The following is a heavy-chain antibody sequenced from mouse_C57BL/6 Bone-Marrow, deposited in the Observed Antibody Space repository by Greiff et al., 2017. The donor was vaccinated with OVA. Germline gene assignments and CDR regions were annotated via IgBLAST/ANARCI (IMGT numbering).Heavy chain of an antibody. CDR3: ARNRDYSKGYAMDY. CDR2: IWSGGST. D-gene: IGHD2-5*01. CDR1: GFSLTSYG. Sequence: VQRVESGPGLVQPSQSLSITCTVSGFSLTSYGVHWVRQSPGKGLEWLGVIWSGGSTDYNAAFISRLSISKDNSKSQVFFKMNSLQADDTAIYYCARNRDYSKGYAMDYWGQGTSVTVSS. V-gene: IGHV2-2*01. J-gene: IGHJ4*01.